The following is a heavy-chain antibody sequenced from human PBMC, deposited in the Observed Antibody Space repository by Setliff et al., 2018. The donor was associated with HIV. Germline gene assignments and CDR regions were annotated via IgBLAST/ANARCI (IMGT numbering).Heavy chain of an antibody. D-gene: IGHD3-10*02. V-gene: IGHV3-23*01. J-gene: IGHJ3*02. Sequence: GGSLRLSCAASGLTFSSHWMHWVRQAPGKGLEWVSTVGAVGGPTHYAESVKGRFTISKDNSKNALYLQMSSLRDEDTAVYYCAKVFVFGIDAFDIWGQGTMVTVSS. CDR3: AKVFVFGIDAFDI. CDR1: GLTFSSHW. CDR2: VGAVGGPT.